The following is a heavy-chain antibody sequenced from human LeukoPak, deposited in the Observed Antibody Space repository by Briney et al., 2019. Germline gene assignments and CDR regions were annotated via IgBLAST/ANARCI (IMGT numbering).Heavy chain of an antibody. D-gene: IGHD3-3*01. CDR1: GFTFRNYV. V-gene: IGHV3-21*01. Sequence: PGGSLRLSCAASGFTFRNYVIHWVRQAPGKGLEWVSSISSSSSYIYYADSVKGRFTISRDNAKNSLYLQMNSLRAEDTAVYYCARGIYDFWSGYPDDYGMDVWGQGTTVTVSS. CDR3: ARGIYDFWSGYPDDYGMDV. CDR2: ISSSSSYI. J-gene: IGHJ6*02.